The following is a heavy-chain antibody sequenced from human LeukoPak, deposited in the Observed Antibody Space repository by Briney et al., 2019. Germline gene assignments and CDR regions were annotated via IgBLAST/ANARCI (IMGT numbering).Heavy chain of an antibody. CDR3: ARENIVVVPAATYYYYYGMDV. D-gene: IGHD2-2*01. CDR2: INHSGST. Sequence: PSETLSLTCAVYGGSFSGYYWSWIRKPPGKGLEWIGEINHSGSTNYNPSLKSRVTISVDTSKNQFSLKLSSVTAADTAVYYCARENIVVVPAATYYYYYGMDVWGQGTTVTVSS. CDR1: GGSFSGYY. V-gene: IGHV4-34*01. J-gene: IGHJ6*02.